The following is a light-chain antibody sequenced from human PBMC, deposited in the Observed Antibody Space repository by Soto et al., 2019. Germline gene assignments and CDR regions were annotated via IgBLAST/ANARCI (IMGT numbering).Light chain of an antibody. CDR2: GTS. J-gene: IGKJ1*01. CDR1: QSISSPY. CDR3: QQYSGSPQT. V-gene: IGKV3-20*01. Sequence: EIVLTQSPGTLSLSPGERATLSCRASQSISSPYLAWYQQKPGQPPRLLIYGTSNRATGITDRFGGSGSATDFTLTISRLEPEDFAVYYYQQYSGSPQTFGQGTTVEIK.